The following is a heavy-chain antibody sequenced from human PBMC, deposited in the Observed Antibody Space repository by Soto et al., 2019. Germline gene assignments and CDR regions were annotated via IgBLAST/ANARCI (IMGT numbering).Heavy chain of an antibody. CDR3: AKDVENLQWLAPGYFDY. Sequence: PGGSLRLSCAASGFTFSSYAMSWVRQAPGKGLEWVSAISGSGGSTYYADSVKGRFTISRDNSKNTLYLQMNSLRAEDTAVYYCAKDVENLQWLAPGYFDYWGQGTLVTVSS. CDR1: GFTFSSYA. D-gene: IGHD6-19*01. J-gene: IGHJ4*02. CDR2: ISGSGGST. V-gene: IGHV3-23*01.